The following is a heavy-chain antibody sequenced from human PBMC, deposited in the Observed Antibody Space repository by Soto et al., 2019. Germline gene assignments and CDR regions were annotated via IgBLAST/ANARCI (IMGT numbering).Heavy chain of an antibody. CDR1: GYTFTGYY. J-gene: IGHJ6*02. CDR3: ARAGSSSFYYYYGMDV. D-gene: IGHD6-13*01. Sequence: GASVKVSCKASGYTFTGYYTHWVRQAPGQGLEWMGWINPNSGGTNYAQKFQGRVTMTRDTSISTAYMELSRLRSDDTAVYYCARAGSSSFYYYYGMDVWGQGTTVTVSS. CDR2: INPNSGGT. V-gene: IGHV1-2*02.